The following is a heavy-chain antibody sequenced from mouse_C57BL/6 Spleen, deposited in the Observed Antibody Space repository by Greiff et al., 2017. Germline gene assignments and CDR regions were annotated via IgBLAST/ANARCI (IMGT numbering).Heavy chain of an antibody. CDR2: IDPETGGT. Sequence: QVQLQQSGAELVRPGASVTLSCKASGYTFTDYEMHWVKQTPVHGLEWIGAIDPETGGTAYNQKFKGKAILTADKSSSTAYMELRSLTSEDSAVYYCTEGISYYGSREKNYWGQGTTLTVSS. V-gene: IGHV1-15*01. CDR1: GYTFTDYE. CDR3: TEGISYYGSREKNY. J-gene: IGHJ2*01. D-gene: IGHD1-1*01.